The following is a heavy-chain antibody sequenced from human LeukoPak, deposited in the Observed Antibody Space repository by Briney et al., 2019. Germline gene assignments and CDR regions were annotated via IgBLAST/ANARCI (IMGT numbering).Heavy chain of an antibody. V-gene: IGHV3-23*01. CDR1: GFTFSSYA. CDR3: ARDSRPGGFGELSRSWVY. D-gene: IGHD3-10*01. Sequence: PGGSLRLSCAASGFTFSSYAMSWVRQAPGKGLEWVSAISGSGGSTYYADSVKGRFTISRDNSKNTLYLQMNSLRAEDTAVYYCARDSRPGGFGELSRSWVYWGQGTLVTVSS. J-gene: IGHJ4*02. CDR2: ISGSGGST.